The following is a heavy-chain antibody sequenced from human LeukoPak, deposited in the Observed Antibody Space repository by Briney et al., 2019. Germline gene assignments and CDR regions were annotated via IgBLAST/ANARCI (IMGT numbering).Heavy chain of an antibody. CDR3: ARVGYSYGTSFDY. CDR2: IVGSGSTI. V-gene: IGHV3-48*03. CDR1: GFTFSSYE. Sequence: GGSLRLSCAASGFTFSSYEMNWVRQAPGEGLEWVSYIVGSGSTINYADSVKGRFTISRDNAKNSLFLQMNSLRAEDTAIYYCARVGYSYGTSFDYWGQGTLVTVSS. D-gene: IGHD5-18*01. J-gene: IGHJ4*02.